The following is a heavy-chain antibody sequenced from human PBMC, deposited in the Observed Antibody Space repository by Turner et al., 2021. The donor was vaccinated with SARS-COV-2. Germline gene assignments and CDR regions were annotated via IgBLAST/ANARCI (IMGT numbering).Heavy chain of an antibody. CDR2: ISSSSSYI. CDR1: GFTFSSYT. CDR3: ARDPGYSGYDYWQNTEFFDY. D-gene: IGHD5-12*01. Sequence: EVQLVESGGGLVQPGGSLILSCAASGFTFSSYTMNWVRQAPGKGLEWVSSISSSSSYIYYADSGKGRITISRDNAKNSLYLQMNSLRAEDTAVYYCARDPGYSGYDYWQNTEFFDYWGQGTLVTVSS. V-gene: IGHV3-21*01. J-gene: IGHJ4*02.